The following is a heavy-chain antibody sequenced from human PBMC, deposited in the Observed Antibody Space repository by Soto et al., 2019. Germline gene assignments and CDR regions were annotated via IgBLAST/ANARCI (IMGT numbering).Heavy chain of an antibody. CDR3: EGQTFTIAAASYGRPNWFDP. Sequence: PSETLSLTCSVSGGSITSSSHFWGWVRQPPGKGLEWIGTIYFTGNTYYTPSLKSRLTMSIDTSKNEFSLRLNSVTAADTAVYYCEGQTFTIAAASYGRPNWFDPRGPVTLGTVSS. J-gene: IGHJ5*02. D-gene: IGHD6-25*01. CDR2: IYFTGNT. CDR1: GGSITSSSHF. V-gene: IGHV4-39*01.